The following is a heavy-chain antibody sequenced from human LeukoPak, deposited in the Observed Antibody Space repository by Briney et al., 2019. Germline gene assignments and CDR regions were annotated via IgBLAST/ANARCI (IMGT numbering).Heavy chain of an antibody. V-gene: IGHV4-39*07. J-gene: IGHJ5*02. CDR2: IYYSGST. CDR3: ARESPGGYCSSTSCINWFDP. Sequence: PSETLSLTCTVSGGSISSSSYYWGWIRQPPGKGLEWIGSIYYSGSTYYNPSLKSRVTISVDTSKNQFSLKLSSVTAADTAVYYCARESPGGYCSSTSCINWFDPWGQGTLVTVSS. CDR1: GGSISSSSYY. D-gene: IGHD2-2*01.